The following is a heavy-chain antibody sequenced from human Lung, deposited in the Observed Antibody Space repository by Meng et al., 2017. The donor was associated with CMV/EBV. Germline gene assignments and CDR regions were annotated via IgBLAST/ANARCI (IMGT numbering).Heavy chain of an antibody. V-gene: IGHV1-2*02. CDR1: GYTFIDYY. J-gene: IGHJ4*03. Sequence: QVRLVQSGAEVKKSGAAVKVSSKASGYTFIDYYMHWVRQAPGQGXEWVGWINPKSGGTHYAQSFQGRVTITRDTSINTVYVEISSLKSDDTAVYYCTSAPGDYWGQGTLVTVSS. D-gene: IGHD1-14*01. CDR2: INPKSGGT. CDR3: TSAPGDY.